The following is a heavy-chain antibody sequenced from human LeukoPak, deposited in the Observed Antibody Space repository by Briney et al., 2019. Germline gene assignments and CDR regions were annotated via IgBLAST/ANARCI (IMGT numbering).Heavy chain of an antibody. D-gene: IGHD2-15*01. CDR2: IWYDGSNK. CDR3: ARARGWQPNYYYHYMDV. J-gene: IGHJ6*03. V-gene: IGHV3-33*07. Sequence: GGSLRLSCIPSGFTFNSYAMFWVRQAPGKGLEWVSLIWYDGSNKYYADSVKGRFTVSRDNSKNTLYLQMNSLRAEDTAVYYCARARGWQPNYYYHYMDVWGTGTTVTVSS. CDR1: GFTFNSYA.